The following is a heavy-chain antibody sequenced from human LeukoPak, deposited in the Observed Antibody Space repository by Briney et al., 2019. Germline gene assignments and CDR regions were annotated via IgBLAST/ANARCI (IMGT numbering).Heavy chain of an antibody. Sequence: SETLSLACTVSGGSISSYYWSWIRQPPGKGLGWIGYIYYSGSTYYNPSLKSRVTISVDTSKNQFSLKLSSVTAADTAVYYCARVGSDYYDSSGYFDYWGQGTLVTVSS. J-gene: IGHJ4*02. CDR3: ARVGSDYYDSSGYFDY. CDR2: IYYSGST. D-gene: IGHD3-22*01. CDR1: GGSISSYY. V-gene: IGHV4-59*08.